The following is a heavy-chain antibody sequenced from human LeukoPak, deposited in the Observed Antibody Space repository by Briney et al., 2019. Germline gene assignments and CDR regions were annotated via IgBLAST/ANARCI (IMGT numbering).Heavy chain of an antibody. CDR1: GFTFSSYA. J-gene: IGHJ4*02. V-gene: IGHV3-23*01. Sequence: PGGSLRLSCAASGFTFSSYAMSWVRQAPGKGLEWVSAISGSGGSTYYADSVKGRFTISRDNSKNTLYLQMNSLRAEDTAVYCCAKTDHPFITMIVVVTAVNYWGQGTLVTVSS. D-gene: IGHD3-22*01. CDR2: ISGSGGST. CDR3: AKTDHPFITMIVVVTAVNY.